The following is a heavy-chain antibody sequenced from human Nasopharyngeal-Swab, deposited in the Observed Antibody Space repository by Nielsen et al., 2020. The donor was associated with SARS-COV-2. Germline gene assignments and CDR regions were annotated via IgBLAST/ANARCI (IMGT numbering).Heavy chain of an antibody. J-gene: IGHJ6*03. Sequence: SETLSLTCAVYGGSFSGYYWSWIRQPPGKGLEWIGEINHSGSINYNPPLESRVTISVDTSKNQFSLKLSSVTAADTAVYYCAREPERVVLVRGGPACYMDVWGKGTTVTVSS. D-gene: IGHD1-14*01. CDR3: AREPERVVLVRGGPACYMDV. V-gene: IGHV4-34*01. CDR1: GGSFSGYY. CDR2: INHSGSI.